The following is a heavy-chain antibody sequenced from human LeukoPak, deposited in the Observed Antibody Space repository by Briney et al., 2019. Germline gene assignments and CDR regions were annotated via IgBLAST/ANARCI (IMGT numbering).Heavy chain of an antibody. CDR2: IRYDGSKK. CDR1: GFTFSSYG. Sequence: GGSLRLSCAASGFTFSSYGMHWVRQAPGKGLEWVAFIRYDGSKKYYADSVKGRFTISRDNSKNTLYLQMNSLRAEDTAVYYCAKETYFYDRSRLDLFAYWGQGTLVTVSS. D-gene: IGHD3-22*01. V-gene: IGHV3-30*02. CDR3: AKETYFYDRSRLDLFAY. J-gene: IGHJ4*02.